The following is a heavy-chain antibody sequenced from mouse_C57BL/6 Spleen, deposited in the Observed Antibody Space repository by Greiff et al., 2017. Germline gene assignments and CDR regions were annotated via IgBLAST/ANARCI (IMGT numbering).Heavy chain of an antibody. CDR3: APLYDHYYSIAY. V-gene: IGHV1-39*01. CDR2: INPTYGTT. J-gene: IGHJ3*01. CDR1: GYSFTDYH. Sequence: EVQLQQSGPELVKPGASVKISCKASGYSFTDYHMNWVKQSNGKSLEWIGVINPTYGTTSYNQKFKGKATLTVDQSSSTAYMQLNSLTSEYSAVYFCAPLYDHYYSIAYWGQGTPVIVSA. D-gene: IGHD2-3*01.